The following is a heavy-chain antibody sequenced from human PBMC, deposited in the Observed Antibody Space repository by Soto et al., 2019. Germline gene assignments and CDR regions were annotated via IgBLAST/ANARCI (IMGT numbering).Heavy chain of an antibody. CDR2: ITSDGDST. Sequence: EVQLVESGGALVQPGGSLRLSCSVSGFTFSNYAMHWVRQAPGKGLEYISGITSDGDSTWHADSVKDRFTISRDNSKNTLYLQMSSLRVDDTAKYYCVKGNQLLRYYLEFWGPGTLLTVSS. CDR1: GFTFSNYA. D-gene: IGHD2-15*01. V-gene: IGHV3-64D*06. J-gene: IGHJ4*01. CDR3: VKGNQLLRYYLEF.